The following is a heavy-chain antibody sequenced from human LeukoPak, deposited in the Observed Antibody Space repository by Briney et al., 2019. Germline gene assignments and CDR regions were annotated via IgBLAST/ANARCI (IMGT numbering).Heavy chain of an antibody. CDR3: ARASLRLGELSAFGY. V-gene: IGHV1-69*13. CDR2: IIPIFGTA. J-gene: IGHJ4*02. D-gene: IGHD3-16*02. Sequence: SVKVSCKASGGTFSSYAISWVRQAPGQGLEWMGGIIPIFGTANYAQRFQGRVTITADESTSTAYMELSSLRSEDTAVYYCARASLRLGELSAFGYWGQGTLVTVSS. CDR1: GGTFSSYA.